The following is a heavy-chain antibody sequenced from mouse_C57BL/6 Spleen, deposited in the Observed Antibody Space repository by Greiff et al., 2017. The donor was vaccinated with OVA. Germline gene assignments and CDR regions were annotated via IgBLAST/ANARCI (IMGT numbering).Heavy chain of an antibody. V-gene: IGHV1-55*01. Sequence: QVQLKQPGAELVKPGASVKMSCKASGYTFTSYWITWVKQRPGQGLEWIGDIYPGSGSTNYNEKFKSKATLTVDTSSSTAYMQLSSLTSEDSAVYYCAYGNEYYYAMDYWGQGTSVTVSS. CDR2: IYPGSGST. D-gene: IGHD2-1*01. CDR1: GYTFTSYW. J-gene: IGHJ4*01. CDR3: AYGNEYYYAMDY.